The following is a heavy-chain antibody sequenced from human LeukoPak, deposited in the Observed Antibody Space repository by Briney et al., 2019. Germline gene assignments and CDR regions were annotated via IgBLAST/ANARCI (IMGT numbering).Heavy chain of an antibody. CDR2: LSYSGSP. D-gene: IGHD7-27*01. Sequence: SGTLSLTCAVSGGSISSSNWWSWVRQPPGKGLEWIGSLSYSGSPYYNPSLKSRVTISGDMSKNQFSLKLSSVAAADTAVYYCARRRLNWGAFDIWGQGTMVTVSS. CDR3: ARRRLNWGAFDI. V-gene: IGHV4-4*02. J-gene: IGHJ3*02. CDR1: GGSISSSNW.